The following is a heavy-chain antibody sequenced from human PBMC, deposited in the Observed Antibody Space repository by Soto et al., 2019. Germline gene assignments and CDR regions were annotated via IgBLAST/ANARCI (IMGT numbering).Heavy chain of an antibody. Sequence: PSETLSLTCTVSGGSISSYYWSWIRQPPGKGLEWIGYIYYSGSTNYNPSLKSRVTISVDTSKNQFSLKLSSVTAADTAVYYCARSTTGTSNNWFDPRGQGTLVTVSS. CDR3: ARSTTGTSNNWFDP. CDR1: GGSISSYY. J-gene: IGHJ5*02. D-gene: IGHD1-1*01. CDR2: IYYSGST. V-gene: IGHV4-59*01.